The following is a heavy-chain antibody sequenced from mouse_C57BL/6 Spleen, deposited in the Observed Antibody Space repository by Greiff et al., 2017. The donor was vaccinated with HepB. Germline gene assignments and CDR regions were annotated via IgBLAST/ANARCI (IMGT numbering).Heavy chain of an antibody. V-gene: IGHV1-19*01. CDR3: ARENTTVVATPLDY. D-gene: IGHD1-1*01. CDR1: GYTFTDYY. J-gene: IGHJ2*01. Sequence: VQLQQSGPVLVKPGASVKMSCKASGYTFTDYYMNWVKQSHGKSLEWIGVINPYNGGTSYNQKFKGKATLTVDKSSSTAYMELNSLTSEDSAVYYCARENTTVVATPLDYWGQGTTLTVSS. CDR2: INPYNGGT.